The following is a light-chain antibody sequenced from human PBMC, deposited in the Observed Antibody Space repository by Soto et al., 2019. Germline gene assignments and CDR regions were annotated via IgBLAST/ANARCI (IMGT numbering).Light chain of an antibody. CDR1: SSDLASYNR. V-gene: IGLV2-18*02. CDR2: DVS. CDR3: NSYTSNNTYV. J-gene: IGLJ1*01. Sequence: QSVLTQPPSVSGSPGQSVTISCNGTSSDLASYNRVSWYQRPPGTGPKLVIYDVSNRPSGVSNRFSGSKSGNTASLTISGLRAEDEADYYCNSYTSNNTYVFGTGTKVTVL.